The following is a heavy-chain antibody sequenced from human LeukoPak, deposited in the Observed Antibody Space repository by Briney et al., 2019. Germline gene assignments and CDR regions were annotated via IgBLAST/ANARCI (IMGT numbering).Heavy chain of an antibody. V-gene: IGHV3-48*01. Sequence: QPGGSLRLSCAASGFTFSSYSMNWVRQAPGKGLEWVSYISSSSSTIYYADSVKGRFTISRDNSKNTLYLQMNSLRAEDTAVYYCAKDPWWSEHAFDIWGQGTMVTVSS. CDR1: GFTFSSYS. CDR2: ISSSSSTI. CDR3: AKDPWWSEHAFDI. D-gene: IGHD2-15*01. J-gene: IGHJ3*02.